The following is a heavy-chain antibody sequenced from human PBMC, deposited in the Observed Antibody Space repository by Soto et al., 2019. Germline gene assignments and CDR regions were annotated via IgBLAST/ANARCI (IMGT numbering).Heavy chain of an antibody. V-gene: IGHV1-69*01. J-gene: IGHJ4*02. D-gene: IGHD3-3*01. Sequence: QVQLVQSGAEVKKPGSSVKVSCTTSGGTISNFAINWVRQAPGQGLEWMGGIVPIDGTTNYAEKFQGRATIPADASRSTAYMDLSSLRSDDTAVYYCARSFTKSRRGGVAFDYWGQGTLLTVSP. CDR3: ARSFTKSRRGGVAFDY. CDR1: GGTISNFA. CDR2: IVPIDGTT.